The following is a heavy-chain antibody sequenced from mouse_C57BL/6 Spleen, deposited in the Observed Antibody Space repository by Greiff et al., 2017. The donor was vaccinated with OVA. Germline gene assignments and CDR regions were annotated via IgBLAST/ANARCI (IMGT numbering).Heavy chain of an antibody. CDR3: ARFDYDAWFAY. Sequence: EVQRVESGGGLVKPGGSLKLSCAASGFTFSDYGMHWVRQAPEKGLEWVVYISSGSSTIYYADTVKGRFTISRDNAKNTLFLQMTSLRSEDTAMYYCARFDYDAWFAYWGQGTLVTVSA. D-gene: IGHD2-4*01. CDR1: GFTFSDYG. V-gene: IGHV5-17*01. J-gene: IGHJ3*01. CDR2: ISSGSSTI.